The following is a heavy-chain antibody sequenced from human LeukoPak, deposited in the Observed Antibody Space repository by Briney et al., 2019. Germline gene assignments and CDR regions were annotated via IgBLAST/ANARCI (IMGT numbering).Heavy chain of an antibody. CDR2: IYYSGST. V-gene: IGHV4-39*01. CDR3: ARSTVTSYNFFDP. Sequence: PSETLSLTCTVSGGSMSGTSYYWGWIRLPPGKGLEWIGSIYYSGSTYYSPSFKSRVTISIATSKNQFSLRLTSVTAADTAVYYCARSTVTSYNFFDPWGQGTLVTVSS. CDR1: GGSMSGTSYY. J-gene: IGHJ5*02. D-gene: IGHD4-17*01.